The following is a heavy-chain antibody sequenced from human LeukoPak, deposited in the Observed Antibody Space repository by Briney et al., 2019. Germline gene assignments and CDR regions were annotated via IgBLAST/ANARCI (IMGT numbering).Heavy chain of an antibody. CDR2: MNPGTGTT. D-gene: IGHD3-3*01. J-gene: IGHJ2*01. CDR1: GFVFTGYY. V-gene: IGHV1-2*02. CDR3: ARDGSGFSPYWYFDL. Sequence: ASVKVSCKASGFVFTGYYMHWLRQAPGQGLEWMGWMNPGTGTTKYSQKFQGRVTMSRDTSSTTAYMELNRLTSDDTAVYYCARDGSGFSPYWYFDLWGRGTLVTVSS.